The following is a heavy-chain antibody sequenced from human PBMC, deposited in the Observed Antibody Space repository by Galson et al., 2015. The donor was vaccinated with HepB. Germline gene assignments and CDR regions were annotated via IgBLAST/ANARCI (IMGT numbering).Heavy chain of an antibody. J-gene: IGHJ4*02. D-gene: IGHD2-2*01. CDR1: GFTFGDYA. Sequence: SLRLSCAASGFTFGDYAMSWFRQAPGQGLEWVGLIRSKTYGETTDYAAPVKGRFTISRDDSKSIAYLQMNSLKTEDTAVYYCSRDGLGYCRSTSCSYYFDYWGQGTLVTVSS. CDR3: SRDGLGYCRSTSCSYYFDY. V-gene: IGHV3-49*03. CDR2: IRSKTYGETT.